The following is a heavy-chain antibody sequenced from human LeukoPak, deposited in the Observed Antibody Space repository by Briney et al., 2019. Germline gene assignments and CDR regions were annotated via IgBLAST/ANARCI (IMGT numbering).Heavy chain of an antibody. Sequence: PSETLSLTCAVYGGSFSGYYWSWIRQPPGKGLEWIGEINHSGSTNYNPSLKSRVTISVDTSKNQFSLKLSSATAADTAVYYCARYIVGAVDYWGQGTLVTVSS. CDR3: ARYIVGAVDY. CDR1: GGSFSGYY. D-gene: IGHD1-26*01. CDR2: INHSGST. V-gene: IGHV4-34*01. J-gene: IGHJ4*02.